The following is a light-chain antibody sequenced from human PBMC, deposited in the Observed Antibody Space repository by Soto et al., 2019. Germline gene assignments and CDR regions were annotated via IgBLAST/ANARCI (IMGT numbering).Light chain of an antibody. CDR1: QSVSSY. J-gene: IGKJ5*01. Sequence: EFVLTQSPGTLSVSPGDRATLSCRASQSVSSYLAWYQQKPGQAPRLLIYDASNRDTGIPPRFRGSGSETEFTLTISRLQPDDFATYFCHSRACGQGTRLEIK. CDR2: DAS. CDR3: HSRA. V-gene: IGKV3-11*01.